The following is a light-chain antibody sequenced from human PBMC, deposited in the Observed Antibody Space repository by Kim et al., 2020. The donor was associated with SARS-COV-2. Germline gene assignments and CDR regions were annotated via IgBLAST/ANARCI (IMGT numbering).Light chain of an antibody. V-gene: IGLV2-23*02. J-gene: IGLJ3*02. CDR1: SSDIGSFDF. CDR2: EVN. Sequence: GQSITISCAGTSSDIGSFDFVALYQQHPGNAPKLIIYEVNKRPSGTSNRFSGSKSGNTASLTISGLQAEDETDYYCCSYAGNSAFVFGGGTKVTVL. CDR3: CSYAGNSAFV.